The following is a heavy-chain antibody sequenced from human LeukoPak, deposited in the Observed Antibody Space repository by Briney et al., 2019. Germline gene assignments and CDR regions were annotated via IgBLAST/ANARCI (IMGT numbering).Heavy chain of an antibody. V-gene: IGHV4-59*08. Sequence: SETLSLTCSDSGGSISSLYWSWIRQPPGKGLEWIGYIYYTGSTNYNPSLKSRVTMSVDMSKNQFSLGLSSVTAADTAVYYCARHRAYSSSSPFDYWGQGTLVTVSS. CDR2: IYYTGST. J-gene: IGHJ4*02. D-gene: IGHD6-6*01. CDR1: GGSISSLY. CDR3: ARHRAYSSSSPFDY.